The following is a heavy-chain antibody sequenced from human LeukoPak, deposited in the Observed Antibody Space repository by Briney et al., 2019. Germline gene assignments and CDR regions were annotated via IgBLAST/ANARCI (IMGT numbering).Heavy chain of an antibody. D-gene: IGHD1-26*01. CDR1: GFTFSSYW. Sequence: GGSLRLSCAASGFTFSSYWMNWVRQAPGKGLEWVANIKQDGSGKYYVDSVKSRFTISRDNAKNSLYLQMNSLTAEDTAVYYCARDPDQIVGANFDYWGQGTLVTVSS. CDR2: IKQDGSGK. CDR3: ARDPDQIVGANFDY. J-gene: IGHJ4*02. V-gene: IGHV3-7*01.